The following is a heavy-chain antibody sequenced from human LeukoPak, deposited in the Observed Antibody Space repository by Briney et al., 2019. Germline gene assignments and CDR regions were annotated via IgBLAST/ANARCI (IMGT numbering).Heavy chain of an antibody. CDR1: GFTFSSYA. CDR3: ARSIPAGNRR. V-gene: IGHV3-21*04. Sequence: GGSLRLSCAASGFTFSSYAMNWVRQAPGKGLEWVSSITSSSSYIFHADSLRGRFTISRDNAKNSLYLQMNSLRAEDTAVYYCARSIPAGNRRWGQGTLVTVSS. D-gene: IGHD2-2*01. CDR2: ITSSSSYI. J-gene: IGHJ4*02.